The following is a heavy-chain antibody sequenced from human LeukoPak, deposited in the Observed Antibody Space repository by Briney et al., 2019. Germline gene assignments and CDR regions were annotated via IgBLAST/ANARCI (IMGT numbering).Heavy chain of an antibody. Sequence: GGSLRLSCAASGFTFSSYWMTWVRQAPGKGLEWVANIKLDGSEKYYVDSVKGRFTISRDNAKNSLYLQVNSLRAEDTAVYYCASSTIFGVVSYYYYMDVWGKGTTVTVSS. D-gene: IGHD3-3*01. CDR1: GFTFSSYW. V-gene: IGHV3-7*03. CDR3: ASSTIFGVVSYYYYMDV. CDR2: IKLDGSEK. J-gene: IGHJ6*03.